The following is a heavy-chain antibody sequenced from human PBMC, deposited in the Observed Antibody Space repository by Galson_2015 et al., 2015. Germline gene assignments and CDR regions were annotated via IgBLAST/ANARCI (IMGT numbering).Heavy chain of an antibody. V-gene: IGHV3-72*01. CDR1: GFNFRSAY. CDR3: VRVMHGDAFDI. D-gene: IGHD3-16*01. CDR2: IRNEPNGYTT. Sequence: SLRLSCAASGFNFRSAYMDWVRQAPGKGLEWVGRIRNEPNGYTTDYAASVQGRFSIARDDSRNSLYLQMNSLQAGDTAVYYCVRVMHGDAFDIWGQGILVTVSS. J-gene: IGHJ3*02.